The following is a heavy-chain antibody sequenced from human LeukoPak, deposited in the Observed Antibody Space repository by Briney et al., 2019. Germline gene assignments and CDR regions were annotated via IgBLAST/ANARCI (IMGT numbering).Heavy chain of an antibody. J-gene: IGHJ3*02. CDR3: ASTVTRTAFDI. V-gene: IGHV3-9*01. Sequence: GGSLRLSCAASGFTFDDYAMHWVRQAPGKGLEWVSGISWNSGSIGYADSVKGRFTISRDNAKNSLYLQMNSLRAEDTALYYCASTVTRTAFDIWGQGTMVTVSS. CDR1: GFTFDDYA. CDR2: ISWNSGSI. D-gene: IGHD4-17*01.